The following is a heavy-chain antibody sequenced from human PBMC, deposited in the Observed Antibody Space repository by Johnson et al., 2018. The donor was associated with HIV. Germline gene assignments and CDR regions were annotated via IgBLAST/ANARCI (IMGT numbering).Heavy chain of an antibody. Sequence: VQLVESGGGVVQPGRSLRLSCAASGFTFSSYAMSWVRQAPGKGLEWVSAISGSGGSTYYADSVKGRFTISRDNSKNTLYLQMTSLKTEDTAVYYCTTAFPREGESSGWFQDAFDIWGQGTMVTASS. CDR1: GFTFSSYA. CDR3: TTAFPREGESSGWFQDAFDI. D-gene: IGHD6-19*01. J-gene: IGHJ3*02. V-gene: IGHV3-23*04. CDR2: ISGSGGST.